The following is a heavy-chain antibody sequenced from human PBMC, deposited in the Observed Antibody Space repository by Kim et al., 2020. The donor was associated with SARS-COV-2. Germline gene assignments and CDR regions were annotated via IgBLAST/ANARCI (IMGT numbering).Heavy chain of an antibody. Sequence: YAQKCQGRVTITADESTSTAYMELSSLRSEDTAVYYCAREELTGGNWFDPWGQGTLVTVSS. V-gene: IGHV1-69*01. D-gene: IGHD3-16*01. CDR3: AREELTGGNWFDP. J-gene: IGHJ5*02.